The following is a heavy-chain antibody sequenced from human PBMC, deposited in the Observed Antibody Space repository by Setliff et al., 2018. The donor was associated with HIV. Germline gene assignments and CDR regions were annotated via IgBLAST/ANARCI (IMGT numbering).Heavy chain of an antibody. J-gene: IGHJ6*02. CDR2: MNPNSGNT. D-gene: IGHD1-26*01. Sequence: ASVKVSCKASGYTFTSYDINWVRQATGQGLEWMGWMNPNSGNTGYAQKFQGRVTMTRNTSISTAYMELSSLRSEDTAVYYCARDGSYYGRELHYYYYGMDVWGQGTTVTVS. V-gene: IGHV1-8*01. CDR1: GYTFTSYD. CDR3: ARDGSYYGRELHYYYYGMDV.